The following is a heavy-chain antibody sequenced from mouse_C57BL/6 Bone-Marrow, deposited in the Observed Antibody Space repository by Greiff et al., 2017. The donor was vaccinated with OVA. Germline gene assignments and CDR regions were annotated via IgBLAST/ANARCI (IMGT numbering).Heavy chain of an antibody. D-gene: IGHD1-1*01. J-gene: IGHJ2*01. CDR3: ARDGSRCYFDD. Sequence: QVQLQQSGPGLVQPSQSLSITCTVSGFSLTSYGVHWVRQCPGKGLEWLGVIWSGGSTDSYAAFISRLSISKDNSKSQVFFKMNSLQADDTAIYYCARDGSRCYFDDWGTGTTLTVSS. CDR2: IWSGGST. V-gene: IGHV2-2*01. CDR1: GFSLTSYG.